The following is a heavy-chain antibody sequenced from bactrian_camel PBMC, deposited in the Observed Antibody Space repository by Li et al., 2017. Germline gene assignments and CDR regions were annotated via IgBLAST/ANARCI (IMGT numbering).Heavy chain of an antibody. CDR3: AADVDLGISSMFEYDY. Sequence: HVQLVESGGGSVQAGGSLRLSCATSGVIYNNYRMGWFRQAPGKEREGVAAISSSGRIYYADSVKGRFTISKDNAKNTLYLQMNSLKPEDTALYYCAADVDLGISSMFEYDYWGQGTQVTVS. CDR1: GVIYNNYR. D-gene: IGHD1*01. J-gene: IGHJ4*01. V-gene: IGHV3S55*01. CDR2: ISSSGRI.